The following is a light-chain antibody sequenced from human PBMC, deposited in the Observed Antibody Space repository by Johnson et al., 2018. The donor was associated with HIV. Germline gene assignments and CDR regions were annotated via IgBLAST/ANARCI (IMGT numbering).Light chain of an antibody. CDR3: GTWDGSLRSGF. J-gene: IGLJ1*01. CDR1: SSNIGNNY. Sequence: QSVLTQPPSVSAAPGQKVTISCSGSSSNIGNNYVSWYKQLPGTAPKLLIYDNNKRPPGIPDRFSGAKSGTSATLGITGLQTGDEADYYCGTWDGSLRSGFFGTGTKVTVL. CDR2: DNN. V-gene: IGLV1-51*01.